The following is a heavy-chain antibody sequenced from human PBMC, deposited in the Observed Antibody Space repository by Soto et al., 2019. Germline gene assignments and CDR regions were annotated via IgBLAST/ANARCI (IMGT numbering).Heavy chain of an antibody. V-gene: IGHV4-59*01. CDR3: ARGGRDGSGSYVWFDP. CDR2: IYYSGST. J-gene: IGHJ5*02. D-gene: IGHD3-10*01. CDR1: GGSISSYY. Sequence: SETLSLTCTVSGGSISSYYWSWIRQPPGKGLEWIGYIYYSGSTNYNPSLKSRVTISVDTSKNQFSLKLRSVTAADTAVYYCARGGRDGSGSYVWFDPWGQGTLVTVSS.